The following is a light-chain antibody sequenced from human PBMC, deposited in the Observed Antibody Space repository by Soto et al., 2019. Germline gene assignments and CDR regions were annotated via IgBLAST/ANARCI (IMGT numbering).Light chain of an antibody. CDR1: SSDVGAYNY. CDR3: SSYTSSSPYV. CDR2: DVS. V-gene: IGLV2-14*01. Sequence: QSALTQPASVSGSPGQSITISCTGTSSDVGAYNYVSWYQQHPGKAPKLMTYDVSNRPSGVSNRFSGSKSGNTASLTISGLQAEDEADYYCSSYTSSSPYVFGTGTKVTVL. J-gene: IGLJ1*01.